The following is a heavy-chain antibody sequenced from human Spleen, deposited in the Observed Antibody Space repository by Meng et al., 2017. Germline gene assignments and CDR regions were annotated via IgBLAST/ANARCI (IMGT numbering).Heavy chain of an antibody. CDR1: GFTFSSYA. CDR2: ISYDGSNK. J-gene: IGHJ6*02. D-gene: IGHD3-3*01. V-gene: IGHV3-30*01. CDR3: ARVRHYDFWSGYYYYYYGMDV. Sequence: GGSLRLSCAASGFTFSSYAMHWVRQAPGKGLEWVAVISYDGSNKYYADSVKGRFTISRDNSKNTLYLQMNSLRAEDTAVYYCARVRHYDFWSGYYYYYYGMDVWGQGTTVTVSS.